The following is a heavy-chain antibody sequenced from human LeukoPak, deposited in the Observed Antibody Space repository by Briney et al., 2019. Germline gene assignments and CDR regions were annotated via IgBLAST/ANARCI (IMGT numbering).Heavy chain of an antibody. D-gene: IGHD1-26*01. CDR3: ARDIGGSYTAIDY. CDR1: GFTFSTYS. CDR2: ITSSGNSM. Sequence: GGSLRLSCAASGFTFSTYSMNWVRQAPGKGLEWVSFITSSGNSMSYADSVKGRFTISRDNAKNSLYLQMNSLRAEDTAVYYCARDIGGSYTAIDYWGRGTLVTVSS. V-gene: IGHV3-48*04. J-gene: IGHJ4*02.